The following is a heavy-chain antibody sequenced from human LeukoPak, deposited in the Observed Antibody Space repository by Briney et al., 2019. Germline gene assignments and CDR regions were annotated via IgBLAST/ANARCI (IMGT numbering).Heavy chain of an antibody. D-gene: IGHD3-10*01. J-gene: IGHJ4*02. CDR1: GFTFDDYG. Sequence: GGSLRLSCAASGFTFDDYGMSWVRQAPGKGLEGVSGINWNGGSTGYADSVKGRFTISRDNAKNSLYLQMNSLRAEDTAVYYCAKDHGGHGSFDYWGQGTLVTVSS. CDR3: AKDHGGHGSFDY. V-gene: IGHV3-20*04. CDR2: INWNGGST.